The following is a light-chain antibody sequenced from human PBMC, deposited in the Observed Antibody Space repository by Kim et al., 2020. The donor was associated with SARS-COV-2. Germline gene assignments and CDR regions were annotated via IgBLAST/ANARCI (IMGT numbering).Light chain of an antibody. V-gene: IGKV3D-7*01. Sequence: PGERVTLSCRASQSVSSSYLTWYQQKPGQAPRLLIYGASTRATGIPARFSGSGSGTDFTLTISSLQPEDFAVYYCQQDYNPLTFGGGTKADI. J-gene: IGKJ4*01. CDR2: GAS. CDR1: QSVSSSY. CDR3: QQDYNPLT.